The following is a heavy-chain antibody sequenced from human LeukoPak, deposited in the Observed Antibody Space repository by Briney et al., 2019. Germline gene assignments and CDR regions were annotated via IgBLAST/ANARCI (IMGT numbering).Heavy chain of an antibody. J-gene: IGHJ5*02. Sequence: GGSLRLSCAASGFTFSSYEMNWVRQAPGKGLEWVSYISSSGSTIYYADSVKGRFAISRDNAKNSLYLQMNSLRAEDTAVYYCARDIGYYDSSGYYISWFDPWGQGTLVTVSS. D-gene: IGHD3-22*01. CDR3: ARDIGYYDSSGYYISWFDP. CDR1: GFTFSSYE. V-gene: IGHV3-48*03. CDR2: ISSSGSTI.